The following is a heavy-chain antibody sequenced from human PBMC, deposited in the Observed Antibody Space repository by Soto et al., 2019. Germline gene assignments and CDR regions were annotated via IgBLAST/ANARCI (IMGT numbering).Heavy chain of an antibody. D-gene: IGHD6-13*01. Sequence: GGSLRLSCAASGFTFSSYGMHWVRQAPGKGLEWVAVIWYDGSNKYYADSVKGRFTISRDNSKNTLYLQMNSLRAEDTAVYYCARPTYSRSWDGVYFDYWGQGTLVTVSS. V-gene: IGHV3-33*01. J-gene: IGHJ4*02. CDR2: IWYDGSNK. CDR3: ARPTYSRSWDGVYFDY. CDR1: GFTFSSYG.